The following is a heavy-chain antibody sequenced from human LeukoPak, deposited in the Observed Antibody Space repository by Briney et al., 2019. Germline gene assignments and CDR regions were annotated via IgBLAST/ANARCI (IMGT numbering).Heavy chain of an antibody. CDR2: IYYSGST. J-gene: IGHJ6*03. CDR1: GGSISSHY. Sequence: SETLSLTCTVSGGSISSHYWSWIRQPPGKGLEWIGYIYYSGSTNYNPSLKSRVTISVDTSKNQFSLKLSSVTAADTAVYYCARIGVSGNYYWYYYYYMDVWGKGTTVTVSS. CDR3: ARIGVSGNYYWYYYYYMDV. V-gene: IGHV4-59*11. D-gene: IGHD1-26*01.